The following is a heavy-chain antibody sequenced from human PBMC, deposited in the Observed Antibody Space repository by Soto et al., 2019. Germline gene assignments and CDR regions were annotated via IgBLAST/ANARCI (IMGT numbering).Heavy chain of an antibody. CDR1: GFTFSNDW. CDR3: IKVLTRGVRVPRFYFDS. Sequence: GGSLRLPCAASGFTFSNDWMHCVRQAPGKGLEWVSRINADGGSTHYADSVRGRFTISRDNAKNTLFLQLNSLRVEDTDIYYCIKVLTRGVRVPRFYFDSWGQGHLVTVSS. J-gene: IGHJ4*02. V-gene: IGHV3-74*01. D-gene: IGHD3-9*01. CDR2: INADGGST.